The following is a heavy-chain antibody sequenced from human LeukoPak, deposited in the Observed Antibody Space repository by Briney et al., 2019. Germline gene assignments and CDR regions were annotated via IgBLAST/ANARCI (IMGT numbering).Heavy chain of an antibody. D-gene: IGHD3-22*01. V-gene: IGHV3-20*04. CDR1: GFTFDDYG. CDR2: INWNGGST. CDR3: ARGSTYYYDSSGYYFIDY. Sequence: GRSLRLSCAASGFTFDDYGMSWVRQAPGKGLEWVSGINWNGGSTGYADSVKGRFTISRDSAKNSLYLQMNSLRAEDTALYYCARGSTYYYDSSGYYFIDYWDQGTLVTV. J-gene: IGHJ4*02.